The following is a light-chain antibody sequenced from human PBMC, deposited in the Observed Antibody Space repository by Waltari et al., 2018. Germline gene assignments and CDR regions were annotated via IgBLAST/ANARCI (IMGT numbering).Light chain of an antibody. V-gene: IGKV3-15*01. J-gene: IGKJ2*01. CDR1: QSISSN. CDR2: GAY. Sequence: DIVMTQSPATLSVSPGERVTLSCRASQSISSNLAWYQQGPDQAPKLLIYGAYNRATGIPARFSGSGSGTEFTLTISSLQSGDFAVYFCQHYDGWPPSYTFGQGTKLEIK. CDR3: QHYDGWPPSYT.